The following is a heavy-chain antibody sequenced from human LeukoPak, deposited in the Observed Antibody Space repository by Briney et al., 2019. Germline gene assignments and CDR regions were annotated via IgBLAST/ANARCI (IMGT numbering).Heavy chain of an antibody. J-gene: IGHJ3*02. CDR2: IYHSGST. V-gene: IGHV4-4*02. D-gene: IGHD4-23*01. CDR3: ARRFGTTTVAYDAFDI. Sequence: SETLSLTCAVSGGSISSSNWWSWVRQPPGKGLEWIGEIYHSGSTNYNPSLKSRVTISVDKSKNQFSLKLSSVTAADTAVYYCARRFGTTTVAYDAFDIWGQGTMVTVSS. CDR1: GGSISSSNW.